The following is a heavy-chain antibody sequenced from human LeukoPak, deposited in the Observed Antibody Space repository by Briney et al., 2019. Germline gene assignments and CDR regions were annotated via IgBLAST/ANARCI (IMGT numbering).Heavy chain of an antibody. V-gene: IGHV4-61*02. Sequence: PSETLSLTCTVSGGSISSGIYHWSWVRQPAGKGLEWIGRFYTSGNTNYNPSLKSRVTISVDTSKNQFSLKLSSVTAADTAVYYCARGAGYCSSTSCLYYYYYMDVWGKGTTVTISS. CDR1: GGSISSGIYH. J-gene: IGHJ6*03. CDR2: FYTSGNT. CDR3: ARGAGYCSSTSCLYYYYYMDV. D-gene: IGHD2-2*01.